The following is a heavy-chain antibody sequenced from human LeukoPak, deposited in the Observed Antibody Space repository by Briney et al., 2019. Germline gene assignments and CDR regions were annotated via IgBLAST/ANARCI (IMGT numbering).Heavy chain of an antibody. CDR1: GGSISSGTYY. J-gene: IGHJ4*02. Sequence: SETLSLTCTVSGGSISSGTYYWSWIRQPAGKGLERIGRIYTSGSTNYNPSLKSRVTISVDTSKNQFSLKVDSVTAADTAVYYCARSAAGTADFDYWGQGTLVTVSS. CDR3: ARSAAGTADFDY. D-gene: IGHD1-1*01. CDR2: IYTSGST. V-gene: IGHV4-61*02.